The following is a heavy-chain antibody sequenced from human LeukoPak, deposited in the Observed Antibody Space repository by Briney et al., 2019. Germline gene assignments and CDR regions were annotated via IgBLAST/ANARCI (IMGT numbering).Heavy chain of an antibody. V-gene: IGHV1-2*02. J-gene: IGHJ4*02. CDR3: ASFGNLTGYYYFDY. Sequence: ASVKVPCKASGYTFTGYYMHWVRQAPGQGLEWMGWINPNSGGTNYAQKFQGRVTMTRDTSISTAYMELSRLRSDDTAVYYCASFGNLTGYYYFDYWGQGTLVTVSS. D-gene: IGHD3-9*01. CDR1: GYTFTGYY. CDR2: INPNSGGT.